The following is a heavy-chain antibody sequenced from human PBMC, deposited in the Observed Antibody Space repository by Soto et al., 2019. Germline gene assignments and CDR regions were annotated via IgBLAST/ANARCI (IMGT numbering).Heavy chain of an antibody. CDR2: ISSGSVYI. CDR3: ARALEVGAVYWYFGL. CDR1: EFTFSPNT. D-gene: IGHD1-26*01. Sequence: EVHLVESGGGLVKPGGSLTLSCAASEFTFSPNTMNWVRQAPGKGLEWVSSISSGSVYIYYADSVRGRFTISRDNSKSPLDLLVNRLRAQDTAVYYGARALEVGAVYWYFGLWGRGALVTVSS. J-gene: IGHJ2*01. V-gene: IGHV3-21*01.